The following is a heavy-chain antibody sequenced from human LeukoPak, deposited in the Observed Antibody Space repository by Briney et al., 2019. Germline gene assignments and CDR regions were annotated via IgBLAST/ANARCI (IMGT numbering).Heavy chain of an antibody. D-gene: IGHD2-2*01. V-gene: IGHV4-34*01. J-gene: IGHJ6*02. CDR2: INHSGST. Sequence: SETLSLTCAVYGGSFSGYYWSWIRQPPGKGLGWIGEINHSGSTNYNPSLKSRVTISVDTSKNQFSLKLSSVTAADTAVYYCARGRDIVVVPAATRLTHYYYYYGMDVWGQGTTVTVSS. CDR3: ARGRDIVVVPAATRLTHYYYYYGMDV. CDR1: GGSFSGYY.